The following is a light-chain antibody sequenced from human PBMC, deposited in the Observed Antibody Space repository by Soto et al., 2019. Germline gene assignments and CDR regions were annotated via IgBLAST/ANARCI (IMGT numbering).Light chain of an antibody. CDR1: QSVSSSY. J-gene: IGKJ1*01. V-gene: IGKV3-20*01. Sequence: EIGMTQSPGTLSLSPGERATLSCRASQSVSSSYLAWYQQKPGQAPTLLIYGASSRATGIPDRFSGSGSGTDFTLTISRLEPEDFAVYYCQQYGSPWTFGQGTKVDIK. CDR2: GAS. CDR3: QQYGSPWT.